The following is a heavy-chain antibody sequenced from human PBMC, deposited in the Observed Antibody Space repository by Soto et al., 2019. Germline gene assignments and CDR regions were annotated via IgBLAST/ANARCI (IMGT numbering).Heavy chain of an antibody. CDR3: ARPTVDTAMVTPFDY. J-gene: IGHJ4*02. Sequence: GGSLRLSCAASGFTFSSYAMHWVRQAPGKGLEWVAVISYDGSNKYYADSVKGRFTISRDNSKNTLYLQMNSLRAEDTAVYYFARPTVDTAMVTPFDYWGQGTLVTVSS. CDR2: ISYDGSNK. V-gene: IGHV3-30-3*01. D-gene: IGHD5-18*01. CDR1: GFTFSSYA.